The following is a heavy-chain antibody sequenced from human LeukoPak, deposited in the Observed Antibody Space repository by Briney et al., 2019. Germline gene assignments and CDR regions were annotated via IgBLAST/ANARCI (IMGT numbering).Heavy chain of an antibody. J-gene: IGHJ4*02. D-gene: IGHD1-26*01. CDR1: GGSFSSGDYF. V-gene: IGHV4-31*03. CDR2: IYDSGST. CDR3: ARLISAYYADY. Sequence: PSQTLSLTCTVSGGSFSSGDYFWSWIRQHPGKGLEWIGYIYDSGSTYYNPSLKSRVAISVDRSKNQFSLKLSSVTAADTAVYYCARLISAYYADYWGQGALVTVSS.